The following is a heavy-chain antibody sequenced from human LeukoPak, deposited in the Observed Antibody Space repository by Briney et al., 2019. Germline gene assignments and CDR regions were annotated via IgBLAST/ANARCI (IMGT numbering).Heavy chain of an antibody. V-gene: IGHV1-58*02. J-gene: IGHJ4*02. CDR3: AADLYRGGDCCHFDY. CDR1: GFSFSSSA. CDR2: IGVGNGNT. Sequence: SVKVSCKTSGFSFSSSATQWVRQARGERLEWVGWIGVGNGNTNYAHKLQERVTITRDMSTSTAYMELSSLRSEDTAVYYCAADLYRGGDCCHFDYWGQGTLVTVSS. D-gene: IGHD2-21*02.